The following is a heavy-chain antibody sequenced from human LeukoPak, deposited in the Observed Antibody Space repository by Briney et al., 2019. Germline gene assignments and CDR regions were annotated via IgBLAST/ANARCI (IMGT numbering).Heavy chain of an antibody. V-gene: IGHV3-7*04. CDR3: ARGITMAN. D-gene: IGHD3-10*01. J-gene: IGHJ4*02. Sequence: GGSLRLSCAASGFTFSNYWMTLVRQAPGKGLEWVANIKQDGSERDYVDSVKGRFTISRDDAKNSLHLQMNSLRAEDTAVYYCARGITMANWGQGTLVTVSS. CDR1: GFTFSNYW. CDR2: IKQDGSER.